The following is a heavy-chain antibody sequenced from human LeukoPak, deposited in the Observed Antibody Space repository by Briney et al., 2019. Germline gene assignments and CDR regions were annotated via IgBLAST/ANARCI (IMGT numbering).Heavy chain of an antibody. CDR2: INPNSGGT. D-gene: IGHD6-19*01. V-gene: IGHV1-2*02. CDR1: GYTFTGYY. CDR3: ARRAVAGTGFDY. Sequence: ASVKVSCKASGYTFTGYYMHWVRQAPGQGLEWMGWINPNSGGTNYAQKFQGRVTMTRDTSISTAYMELSRLRSDGTAVYYCARRAVAGTGFDYWGQGTLVTVSS. J-gene: IGHJ4*02.